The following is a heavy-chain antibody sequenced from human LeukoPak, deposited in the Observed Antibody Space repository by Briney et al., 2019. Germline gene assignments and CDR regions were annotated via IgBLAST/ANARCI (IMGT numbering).Heavy chain of an antibody. D-gene: IGHD2-2*01. V-gene: IGHV3-21*04. CDR3: AKDVEAATAMYTYYYYGMDV. J-gene: IGHJ6*02. CDR2: ISSSSSYI. CDR1: GFTFSSYS. Sequence: PGGSLRLSCAASGFTFSSYSMNWVRQAPGKGLEWVSSISSSSSYIYYADSVKGRFTISRDNAKNSLYLQMNSLRAEDTALYYCAKDVEAATAMYTYYYYGMDVWGQGTTVTASS.